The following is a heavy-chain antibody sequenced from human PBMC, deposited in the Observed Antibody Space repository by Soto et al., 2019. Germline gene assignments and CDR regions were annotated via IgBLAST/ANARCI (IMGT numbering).Heavy chain of an antibody. J-gene: IGHJ4*02. V-gene: IGHV3-23*01. CDR1: GFTFSSYA. CDR3: AKGFRGAGPGLLDY. D-gene: IGHD3-10*01. Sequence: EVQLLESGGGLVQPGGSLRLSCAASGFTFSSYAMSWVRQAPGKGLEWVSAISGSGGSTYYADSVKGRFTISRDNSKNTLYLQMNSLRAEDTAIYNCAKGFRGAGPGLLDYWGQGTLVTVSS. CDR2: ISGSGGST.